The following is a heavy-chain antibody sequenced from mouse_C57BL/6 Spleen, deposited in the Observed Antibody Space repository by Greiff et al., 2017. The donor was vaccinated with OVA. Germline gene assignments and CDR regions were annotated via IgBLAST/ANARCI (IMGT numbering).Heavy chain of an antibody. J-gene: IGHJ3*01. V-gene: IGHV3-6*01. D-gene: IGHD3-2*02. CDR2: LSYDGSN. CDR1: GYSITSGYY. CDR3: ASGQLRLPWFAY. Sequence: EVKLMESGPGLVKPSQSLSLTCSVTGYSITSGYYWNWIRQFPGNKLEWMGYLSYDGSNNYNPSLKNRISITRDTSKNQFFLKLNSVTTEDTATYYCASGQLRLPWFAYWGQGTLVTVSA.